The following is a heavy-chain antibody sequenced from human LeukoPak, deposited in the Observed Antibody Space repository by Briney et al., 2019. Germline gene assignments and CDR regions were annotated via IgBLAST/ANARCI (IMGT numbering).Heavy chain of an antibody. CDR3: AANSADYNTLGSSYKV. Sequence: SETLSLTCTVSGGSISSYYWSWIRQPPGKGLEWIGYIYYSGSTNYNPSLKSRVTISVDTSKNQFSLKLTSVTAADTAVYYCAANSADYNTLGSSYKVWGQGTLVTVSS. D-gene: IGHD3-10*01. J-gene: IGHJ4*02. CDR1: GGSISSYY. V-gene: IGHV4-59*08. CDR2: IYYSGST.